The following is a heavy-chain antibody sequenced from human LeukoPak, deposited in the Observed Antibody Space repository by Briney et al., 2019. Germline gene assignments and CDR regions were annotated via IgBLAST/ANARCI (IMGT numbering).Heavy chain of an antibody. J-gene: IGHJ4*02. D-gene: IGHD3-10*01. CDR2: IYYSGST. CDR1: GGSISSSSYY. V-gene: IGHV4-39*07. Sequence: PSETLSLTCTVSGGSISSSSYYWGWIRQPPGKGLEWIGSIYYSGSTYYNPSLKSRVTISVDTSKNQFSLKLSSVTAADTAVYYCARGSVTMVRGVIITTTGYFDYWGQGTLVTVSS. CDR3: ARGSVTMVRGVIITTTGYFDY.